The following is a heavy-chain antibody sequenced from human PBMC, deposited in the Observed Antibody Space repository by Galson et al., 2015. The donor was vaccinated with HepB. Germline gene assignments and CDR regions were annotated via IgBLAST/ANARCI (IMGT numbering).Heavy chain of an antibody. V-gene: IGHV3-13*01. Sequence: SLRLSCAAYGFTFSEYDMHWVRHGTGKGLEWVSVIGPAGDTQYQVSVKGRFTISRENAKNSVYIQMNSLRAGDTAVYYCARAVAGLYEAYDIWGQGTMVTVSA. D-gene: IGHD6-19*01. J-gene: IGHJ3*02. CDR2: IGPAGDT. CDR3: ARAVAGLYEAYDI. CDR1: GFTFSEYD.